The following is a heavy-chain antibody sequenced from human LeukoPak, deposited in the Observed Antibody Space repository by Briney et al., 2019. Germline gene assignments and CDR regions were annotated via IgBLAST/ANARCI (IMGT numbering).Heavy chain of an antibody. J-gene: IGHJ4*02. V-gene: IGHV1-18*01. Sequence: ASVKVSCKASGYTFTSYGISWVRQAPGQGLEWMGWISAYSGNTNYAQKFQGRVTMTTDTSTTTAYMELRSLRSDDTAVYYCARESDRFYLDYWGQGTLVTVSS. CDR3: ARESDRFYLDY. CDR1: GYTFTSYG. CDR2: ISAYSGNT. D-gene: IGHD1-14*01.